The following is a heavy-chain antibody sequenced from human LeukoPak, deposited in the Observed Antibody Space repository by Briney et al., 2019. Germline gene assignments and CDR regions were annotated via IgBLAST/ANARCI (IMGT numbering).Heavy chain of an antibody. V-gene: IGHV3-30-3*01. CDR2: ISYDGSNK. CDR3: AKDLLAYTMAAFDV. Sequence: HPGRSLRLSCAASGFTFSSYAMHWVRQAPGKGLEWVAVISYDGSNKYYADSVKGRFTISRDNSKNTLYLQMNSLRAEDTAVYYCAKDLLAYTMAAFDVWGQGTMVTVSS. J-gene: IGHJ3*01. D-gene: IGHD2-2*02. CDR1: GFTFSSYA.